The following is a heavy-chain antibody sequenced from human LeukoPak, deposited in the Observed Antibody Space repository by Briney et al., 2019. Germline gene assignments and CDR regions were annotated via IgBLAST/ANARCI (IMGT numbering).Heavy chain of an antibody. CDR1: GFTFSSYS. J-gene: IGHJ4*02. D-gene: IGHD3-22*01. CDR3: ARDRMYYYDSSGYLRPFDY. CDR2: ISSSSSYI. Sequence: GGSLRVSCAASGFTFSSYSMNWVRQAPGKGLEWVSSISSSSSYIYYADSVKGRFTISRDNAKNSLYLQMNSLRAEDTAVYYCARDRMYYYDSSGYLRPFDYWGQGTLVTVSS. V-gene: IGHV3-21*01.